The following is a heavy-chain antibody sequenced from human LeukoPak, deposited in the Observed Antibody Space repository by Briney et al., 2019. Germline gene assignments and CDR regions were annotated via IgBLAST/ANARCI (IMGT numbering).Heavy chain of an antibody. V-gene: IGHV3-33*01. CDR2: IWYDGSNK. Sequence: GGSLRLSCAASGFTFSSYGMHWVRQAPGKGLGWVAVIWYDGSNKYYADSVKGRLTISRDNSKNTLYLQMNSLRAEDTAVYYCARDHSSGYYRYYYYGMDVWGQGTTVTVSS. D-gene: IGHD3-22*01. J-gene: IGHJ6*02. CDR1: GFTFSSYG. CDR3: ARDHSSGYYRYYYYGMDV.